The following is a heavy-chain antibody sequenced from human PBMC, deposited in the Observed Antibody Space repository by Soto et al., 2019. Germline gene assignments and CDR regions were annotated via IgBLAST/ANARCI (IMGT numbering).Heavy chain of an antibody. CDR1: GFTFSSHG. Sequence: GGSLRLSCTASGFTFSSHGMSWVRQAPGKGLEWVSSIGVSTDTYYADSVKGRFTISRDNSRNTLYLEISSLRAEDTAVYYCAKVMPATGTAYWGQGTLVTVSS. CDR3: AKVMPATGTAY. V-gene: IGHV3-23*01. D-gene: IGHD6-13*01. CDR2: IGVSTDT. J-gene: IGHJ4*02.